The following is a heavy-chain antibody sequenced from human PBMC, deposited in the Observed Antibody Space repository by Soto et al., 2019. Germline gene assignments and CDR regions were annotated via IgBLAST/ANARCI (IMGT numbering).Heavy chain of an antibody. CDR1: GYTFTSYG. CDR3: ARDPKSSGWARGVLAY. V-gene: IGHV1-18*01. CDR2: ISAYNGNT. Sequence: QVQLVQSGAEVKKPGASVKVSCKASGYTFTSYGISWVRQAPGQGLEWMGWISAYNGNTNYAQKLQGRVTMTTDTSTSTAYMELRRLISADTAVYYCARDPKSSGWARGVLAYWGQGTLVTVSS. D-gene: IGHD6-19*01. J-gene: IGHJ4*02.